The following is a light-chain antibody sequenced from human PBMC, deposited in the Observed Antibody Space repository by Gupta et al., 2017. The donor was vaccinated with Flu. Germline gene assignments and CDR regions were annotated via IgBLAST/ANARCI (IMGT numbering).Light chain of an antibody. CDR3: CSYAGSSTWV. V-gene: IGLV2-23*01. Sequence: QSTLTQPASVSGSPGQSITISCTGTSSNVGTYNFVSCYQHHPGKAPKLIIYEGSNRPSGISTRFSGSTSGTTASLTISGLQTEDEADYYCCSYAGSSTWVFGGGTKLTVL. J-gene: IGLJ3*02. CDR2: EGS. CDR1: SSNVGTYNF.